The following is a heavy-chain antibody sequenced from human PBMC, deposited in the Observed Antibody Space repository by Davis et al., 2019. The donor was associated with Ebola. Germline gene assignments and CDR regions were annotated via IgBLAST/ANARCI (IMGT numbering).Heavy chain of an antibody. V-gene: IGHV3-23*01. CDR3: AKQLFWFGEETT. CDR1: GLTFGNYV. Sequence: GESLKTSCAASGLTFGNYVMSWVRQVPGKGLEWDSGISASGGTTYDSASVKGRFTISRDNSNRTLYLQMNSLRAEDTAIYYCAKQLFWFGEETTWGQGTLVAVSS. J-gene: IGHJ5*02. D-gene: IGHD3-10*01. CDR2: ISASGGTT.